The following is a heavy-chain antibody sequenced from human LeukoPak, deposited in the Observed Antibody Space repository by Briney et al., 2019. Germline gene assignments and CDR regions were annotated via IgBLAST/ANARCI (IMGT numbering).Heavy chain of an antibody. CDR3: ARGQNYDFWSGYYFRSPNWFDP. V-gene: IGHV4-34*01. CDR1: GGSFSGYY. J-gene: IGHJ5*02. CDR2: INHSGST. D-gene: IGHD3-3*01. Sequence: PSETLSLTCAVYGGSFSGYYWSWIRQPPGKGLEWIGEINHSGSTNYNPSLKSRVTISVDTSKNQFSLKLSSVTAADTAVYYCARGQNYDFWSGYYFRSPNWFDPWGQGTLVTVSS.